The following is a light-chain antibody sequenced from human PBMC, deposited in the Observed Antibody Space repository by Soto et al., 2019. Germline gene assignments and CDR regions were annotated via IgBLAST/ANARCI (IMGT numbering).Light chain of an antibody. Sequence: QSALTQPASVSGSPGQSITISCTGTSSDVGTYTLVSWYQQHPGKAPKLIIYEATKRPSGVSNRFSGSKSGNTASLTVSGLRADDEADYYCGSYAGGTTVVFGGGTKLTVL. CDR1: SSDVGTYTL. V-gene: IGLV2-23*01. CDR3: GSYAGGTTVV. J-gene: IGLJ3*02. CDR2: EAT.